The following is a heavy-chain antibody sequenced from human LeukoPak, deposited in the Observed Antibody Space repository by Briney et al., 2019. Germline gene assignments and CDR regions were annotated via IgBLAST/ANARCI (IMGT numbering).Heavy chain of an antibody. CDR1: GFTFSRHG. CDR3: AREDPDRKIDY. J-gene: IGHJ4*02. V-gene: IGHV3-30*03. D-gene: IGHD1-14*01. Sequence: GGSLRLSCAPSGFTFSRHGMHWVRQAPGKGLEWVAIISNDGSRKYYAHSVEGRFTISRDNSKNTLYLQMDSLRAEDTAVYYCAREDPDRKIDYWGQGTLVTVSS. CDR2: ISNDGSRK.